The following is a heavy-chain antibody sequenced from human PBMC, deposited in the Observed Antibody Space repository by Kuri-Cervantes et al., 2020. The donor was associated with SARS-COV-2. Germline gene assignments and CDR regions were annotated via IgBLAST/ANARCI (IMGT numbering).Heavy chain of an antibody. CDR2: IFHTGST. V-gene: IGHV4-39*01. J-gene: IGHJ5*02. CDR1: GDSVSTSGFY. D-gene: IGHD2-2*02. CDR3: ARHVHRLLYWDNWFDP. Sequence: SETLSLTCTVSGDSVSTSGFYWGWIRQPPGEGLEWIGTIFHTGSTNYNPSLKSRVTISVDTSKNQFSLKLSSVTAADTAVYYCARHVHRLLYWDNWFDPWGQGTLVIVSS.